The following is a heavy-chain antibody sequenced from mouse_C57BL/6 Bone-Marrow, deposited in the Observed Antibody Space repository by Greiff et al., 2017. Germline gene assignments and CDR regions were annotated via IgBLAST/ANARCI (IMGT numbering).Heavy chain of an antibody. CDR1: GFNIKDDY. D-gene: IGHD2-3*01. CDR3: SSFDGNYFDF. V-gene: IGHV14-4*01. CDR2: IDPEIGDT. J-gene: IGHJ2*01. Sequence: VQLQQSGAELVRPGASVKLSCTASGFNIKDDYIHCVKQRPEQGLEWIGWIDPEIGDTEYASKFQGKATITSDPSSNTAYLQLSSLTSEDTAVYYCSSFDGNYFDFWGQGTPLTVAS.